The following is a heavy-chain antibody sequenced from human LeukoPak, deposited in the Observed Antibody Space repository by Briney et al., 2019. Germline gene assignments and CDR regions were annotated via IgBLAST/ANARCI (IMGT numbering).Heavy chain of an antibody. V-gene: IGHV4-61*02. CDR2: IYTSGST. J-gene: IGHJ5*02. CDR3: ARDGASSYIAYNWFDP. Sequence: ASETLSLTCTVSGGSISSGDYYWSWIRQPAGKGLEWIGRIYTSGSTNYNPSLKSRVTMSVDTSKNQFSLKLSSVTAADTAVYYCARDGASSYIAYNWFDPWGQGTLVTVSS. CDR1: GGSISSGDYY. D-gene: IGHD2-21*01.